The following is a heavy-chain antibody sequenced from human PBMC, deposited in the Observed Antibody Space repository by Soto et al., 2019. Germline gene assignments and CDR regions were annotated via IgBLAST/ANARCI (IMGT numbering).Heavy chain of an antibody. V-gene: IGHV4-59*08. CDR1: GGSISSYY. D-gene: IGHD1-7*01. CDR3: ASTPHQTGNWNYNYYYYGMDV. CDR2: IYYSGST. Sequence: SETLSLTCTVSGGSISSYYWSWIRQPPGKGLEWIGYIYYSGSTNYNPSLKSRVTISVDTSKNQFSLKLSSVTAADTAVYYCASTPHQTGNWNYNYYYYGMDVWGQGTTVTVSS. J-gene: IGHJ6*02.